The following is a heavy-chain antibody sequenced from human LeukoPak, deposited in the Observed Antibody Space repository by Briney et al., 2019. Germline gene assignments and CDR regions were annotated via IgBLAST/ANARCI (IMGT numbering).Heavy chain of an antibody. CDR1: GYTFTSYD. Sequence: ASVKVSCKASGYTFTSYDINWVRQATGQGLEWMGWMNPNSGNTGYAQKFQGRVTMTRNTSISTAYMELSSLRSEDTAVYYCARGYCSSTSCYIRGGWFDPWGQGTLVTVSS. D-gene: IGHD2-2*02. J-gene: IGHJ5*02. CDR2: MNPNSGNT. CDR3: ARGYCSSTSCYIRGGWFDP. V-gene: IGHV1-8*01.